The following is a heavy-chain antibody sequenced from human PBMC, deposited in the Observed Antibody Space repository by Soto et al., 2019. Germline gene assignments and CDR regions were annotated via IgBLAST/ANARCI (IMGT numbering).Heavy chain of an antibody. CDR1: VFTFSSYG. CDR2: IWYDGSNK. CDR3: ARDGRRWFGELGSYYYYYGMDV. Sequence: GGSVRLYCAASVFTFSSYGMHWVRQAPGKGLEWVAVIWYDGSNKYYADSVKGRFTISRDNSKNTLYLQMNSLRAEDTAVYYCARDGRRWFGELGSYYYYYGMDVWGQGTTVTVSS. D-gene: IGHD3-10*01. J-gene: IGHJ6*02. V-gene: IGHV3-33*01.